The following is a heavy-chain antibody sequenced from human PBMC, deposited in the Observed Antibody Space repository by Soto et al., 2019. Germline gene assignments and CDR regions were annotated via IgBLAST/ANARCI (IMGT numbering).Heavy chain of an antibody. D-gene: IGHD2-2*01. J-gene: IGHJ4*02. V-gene: IGHV1-18*04. Sequence: ASVKVSCKASGYTFTDYYMNWVRQAPGQGLEWMGWISTFNGETRYAQKFQARVTVTTDTSTTTGYMELRSLRSDDTAVYYCARDVGYCSSSTCLIDHWGQGTLVTVSS. CDR2: ISTFNGET. CDR1: GYTFTDYY. CDR3: ARDVGYCSSSTCLIDH.